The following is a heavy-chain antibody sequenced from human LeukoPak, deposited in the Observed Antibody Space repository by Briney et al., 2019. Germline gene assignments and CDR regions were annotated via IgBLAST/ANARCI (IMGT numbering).Heavy chain of an antibody. J-gene: IGHJ5*02. CDR1: GGSISSSSYY. CDR2: IYYSGTT. Sequence: SETLSLTCTVSGGSISSSSYYWGWIRQPPGKGLEWIGSIYYSGTTHYSPSLESRVTISVDTSKNQFSLKLASVTAADTAVYYCAKGAGGFSYYNWFDPWGQGTLVTVSS. CDR3: AKGAGGFSYYNWFDP. V-gene: IGHV4-39*07. D-gene: IGHD5-18*01.